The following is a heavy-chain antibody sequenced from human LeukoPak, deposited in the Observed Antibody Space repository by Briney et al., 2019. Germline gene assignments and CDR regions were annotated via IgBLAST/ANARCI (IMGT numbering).Heavy chain of an antibody. V-gene: IGHV4-59*01. CDR1: GGSISSGI. J-gene: IGHJ5*02. D-gene: IGHD1-26*01. CDR3: ARTIKSGNYYWFDP. Sequence: SETLSLTCTVSGGSISSGIWSWIRQPPGEGLEWIGFISYTGSTNYNPSLKSRVTVFVDTSKNQFSLKVTSLTAADTAVYYCARTIKSGNYYWFDPWGQGTLVTVSS. CDR2: ISYTGST.